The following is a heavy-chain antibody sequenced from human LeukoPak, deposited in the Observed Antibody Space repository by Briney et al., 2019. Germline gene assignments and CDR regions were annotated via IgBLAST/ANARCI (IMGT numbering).Heavy chain of an antibody. J-gene: IGHJ4*02. CDR3: ARAGIPFLTAMVFDY. Sequence: GSSVKVSCKASGGTFSSYAISWVRQAPGQGLEWMGGIIPIFGTANYAQKFQGRVTITADESTSTAYMELSSLRSEDTAVYYCARAGIPFLTAMVFDYWGQGTLVTVSS. CDR2: IIPIFGTA. CDR1: GGTFSSYA. V-gene: IGHV1-69*01. D-gene: IGHD5-18*01.